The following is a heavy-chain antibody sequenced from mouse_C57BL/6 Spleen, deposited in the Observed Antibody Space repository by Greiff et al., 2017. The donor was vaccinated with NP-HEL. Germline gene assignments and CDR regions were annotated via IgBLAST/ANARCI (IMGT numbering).Heavy chain of an antibody. D-gene: IGHD1-3*01. V-gene: IGHV1-59*01. J-gene: IGHJ3*01. Sequence: VKLQQPGAELVRPGTSVKLSCKASGYTFTSYWMHWVKQRPGQGLEWIGVIDPSDSYTNYNQKFKGKATLTVDTSSSTAYMQLSSLTSEDSAVYYCARYNADWGQGTLVTVSA. CDR3: ARYNAD. CDR1: GYTFTSYW. CDR2: IDPSDSYT.